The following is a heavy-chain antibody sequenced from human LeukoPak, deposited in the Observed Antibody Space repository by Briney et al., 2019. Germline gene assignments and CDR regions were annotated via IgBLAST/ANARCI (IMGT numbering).Heavy chain of an antibody. D-gene: IGHD3-10*01. CDR1: GFTFSSHA. CDR2: LSHNGGNT. V-gene: IGHV3-64D*09. CDR3: VKNDYGSGGYLELDH. J-gene: IGHJ4*02. Sequence: PGGSLRLSCSASGFTFSSHALHWVRQAPGKGLEYVSGLSHNGGNTYYADSVKGRFTISRDNSRNTLYLQTSSLRDADTAVYYRVKNDYGSGGYLELDHWGQGTLVTVSS.